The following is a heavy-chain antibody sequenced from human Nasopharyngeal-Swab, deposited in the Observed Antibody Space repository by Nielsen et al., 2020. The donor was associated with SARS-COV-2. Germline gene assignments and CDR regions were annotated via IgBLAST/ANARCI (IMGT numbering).Heavy chain of an antibody. J-gene: IGHJ4*02. Sequence: WIRQPAGKGLEWIGEINNSGSTNYKPSLKRRVTISVDTSKNKITLKLSSVTAADTAVYYCARIEDCSSTSCYDYFDYWGQGTLVTVSS. V-gene: IGHV4-34*01. D-gene: IGHD2-2*01. CDR2: INNSGST. CDR3: ARIEDCSSTSCYDYFDY.